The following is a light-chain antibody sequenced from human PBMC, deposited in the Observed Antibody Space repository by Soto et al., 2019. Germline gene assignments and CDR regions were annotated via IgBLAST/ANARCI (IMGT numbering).Light chain of an antibody. V-gene: IGLV2-23*01. CDR2: EGT. Sequence: ALTQPASVCGSPGQSMTISCNGTSSDFGTYNLVSWYQQHPGKAPKLMVYEGTKWPSGVSNRFSGSKSGNTASLTISGLQAEDEADYYCCSYVGSSTYVFGTGTKVTGL. CDR3: CSYVGSSTYV. J-gene: IGLJ1*01. CDR1: SSDFGTYNL.